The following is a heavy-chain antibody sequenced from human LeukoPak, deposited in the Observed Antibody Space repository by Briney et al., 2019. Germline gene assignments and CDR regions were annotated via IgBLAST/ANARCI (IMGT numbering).Heavy chain of an antibody. J-gene: IGHJ4*02. D-gene: IGHD1-1*01. CDR3: ERDFAGY. Sequence: PGGSLRLSCAASGFTFSSYWVRWVRQAPGKGLEWVANIKGDGSEKWYADSVKGRFTISRDNAKNSLDLQMNSLRAEDTALYYCERDFAGYWGQGTMVTVSS. V-gene: IGHV3-7*04. CDR2: IKGDGSEK. CDR1: GFTFSSYW.